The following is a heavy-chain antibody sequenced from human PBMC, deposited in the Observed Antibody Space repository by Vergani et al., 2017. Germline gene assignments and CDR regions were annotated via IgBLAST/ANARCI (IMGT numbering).Heavy chain of an antibody. Sequence: EVQLLESGGGLVQPGGSLRLSCAASGFTFSSYAMSWVRQAPGKGLEWVSAISGSGGSTYYADSVKGRFTISRDNSKNTLYLQMNSLRAEDTAVYYCAKMAGSSGIYYDSSGYPGSYYFDYWGQGTLVTVSS. D-gene: IGHD3-22*01. CDR3: AKMAGSSGIYYDSSGYPGSYYFDY. CDR2: ISGSGGST. CDR1: GFTFSSYA. J-gene: IGHJ4*02. V-gene: IGHV3-23*01.